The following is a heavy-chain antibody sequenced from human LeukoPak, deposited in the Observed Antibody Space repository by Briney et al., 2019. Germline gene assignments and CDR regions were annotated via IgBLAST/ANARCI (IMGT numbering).Heavy chain of an antibody. J-gene: IGHJ6*03. CDR2: IIPIFGTA. CDR3: ARSSDCSSTSCHPVYYYYYYMDV. Sequence: SVKVSCKASGGTFSSYAISWVRQAPGQGLEWMGGIIPIFGTANYAQKFQGRVTITTDESTSTAYMELSSLRSEDTAVYYCARSSDCSSTSCHPVYYYYYYMDVWGKGTTVTVSS. CDR1: GGTFSSYA. D-gene: IGHD2-2*01. V-gene: IGHV1-69*05.